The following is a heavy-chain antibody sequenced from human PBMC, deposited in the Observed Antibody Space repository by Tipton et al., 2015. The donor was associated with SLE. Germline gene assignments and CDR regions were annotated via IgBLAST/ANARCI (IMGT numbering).Heavy chain of an antibody. J-gene: IGHJ4*02. V-gene: IGHV3-33*06. CDR3: AKDQFIYDSLDY. CDR1: GFTFSRHG. CDR2: IWSEGSNK. D-gene: IGHD5/OR15-5a*01. Sequence: SLRLSCAASGFTFSRHGMHWVRQAPGKGLEWVAGIWSEGSNKFYADSVKGRFTISRDNPKNTLYLQMNSLRVEDTAVYYCAKDQFIYDSLDYWGQGTLVTVSS.